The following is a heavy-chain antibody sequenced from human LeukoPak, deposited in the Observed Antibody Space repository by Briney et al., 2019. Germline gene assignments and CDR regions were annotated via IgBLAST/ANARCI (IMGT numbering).Heavy chain of an antibody. Sequence: GGSLRLSSAASRVTFSSYDMSWVRQAPGRGLEWVSAISGSGGSTYYADSVKGRFTISRDNSKNTLYLQMNSLRAEDTAVYYCAKDRGENYYDSSGYDDYWGQGTLVTVSS. V-gene: IGHV3-23*01. CDR1: RVTFSSYD. J-gene: IGHJ4*02. CDR3: AKDRGENYYDSSGYDDY. CDR2: ISGSGGST. D-gene: IGHD3-22*01.